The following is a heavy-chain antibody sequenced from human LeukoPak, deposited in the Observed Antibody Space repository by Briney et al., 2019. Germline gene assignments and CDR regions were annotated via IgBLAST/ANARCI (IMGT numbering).Heavy chain of an antibody. CDR2: INGGSGNT. CDR3: ARVPLHDDSGHYYPH. CDR1: GYTFTSYG. V-gene: IGHV1-3*01. D-gene: IGHD3-22*01. Sequence: GASVNVSCKTSGYTFTSYGMHWVRQAPGQSLEWMGWINGGSGNTKYSEKFQGRVTIIRDTSASTAYMELSSLRSEDTAVYYCARVPLHDDSGHYYPHWGQGTLVTVSS. J-gene: IGHJ1*01.